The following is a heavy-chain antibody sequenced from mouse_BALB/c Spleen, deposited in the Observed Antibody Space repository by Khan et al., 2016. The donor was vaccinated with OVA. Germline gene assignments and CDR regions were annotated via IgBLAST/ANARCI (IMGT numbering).Heavy chain of an antibody. J-gene: IGHJ2*01. Sequence: EVQLVESGPGLVKPSQSLSLTCTVTGYSITSDYAWNWIRQFPGNKLECMGYISYSGSTSYNPSLKGRISITRDTSKNQFFLQLNSVTTEDTATYYCASNYYCDYWGEGTTLTVAS. D-gene: IGHD1-3*01. CDR3: ASNYYCDY. V-gene: IGHV3-2*02. CDR1: GYSITSDYA. CDR2: ISYSGST.